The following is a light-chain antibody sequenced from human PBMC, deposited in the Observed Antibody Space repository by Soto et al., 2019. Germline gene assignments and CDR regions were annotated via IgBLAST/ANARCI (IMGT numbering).Light chain of an antibody. V-gene: IGKV3D-15*01. CDR2: GAS. CDR1: QRASRQ. J-gene: IGKJ5*01. Sequence: PGERATLSCRASQRASRQYLSWYQQRPDQPPNLLIFGASNRAPGIPARFSGSGSGTEFTLTISSLQSEDFAVYYCQQYYSWPPITFGQGTRLEIK. CDR3: QQYYSWPPIT.